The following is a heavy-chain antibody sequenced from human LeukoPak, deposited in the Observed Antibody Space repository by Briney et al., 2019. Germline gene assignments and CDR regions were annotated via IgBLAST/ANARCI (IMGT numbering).Heavy chain of an antibody. V-gene: IGHV4-59*01. CDR1: GGSISSYY. Sequence: SETLSLTCTASGGSISSYYWSWIRQPPGKGLEWIGYIYYSGSTNYNPSLKSRVTISVDTSKNQFPLKLSSVTAADTAVYYCARSVGARTRFDYWGQGTLVTVSS. J-gene: IGHJ4*02. CDR2: IYYSGST. D-gene: IGHD1-26*01. CDR3: ARSVGARTRFDY.